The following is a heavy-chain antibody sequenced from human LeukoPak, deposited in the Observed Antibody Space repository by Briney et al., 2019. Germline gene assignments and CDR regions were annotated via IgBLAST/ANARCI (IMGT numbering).Heavy chain of an antibody. Sequence: SETLSLTCTVSGDSFSSNSYYWGWIRQPPGKGLEWIGTIYHSGNTYYNPSLKSRVTISVDTSKNQFFLKLSSVTAADTAVYYCARNLYSIGWYYYDYWGQGTLVTVSS. CDR1: GDSFSSNSYY. CDR2: IYHSGNT. CDR3: ARNLYSIGWYYYDY. D-gene: IGHD6-19*01. J-gene: IGHJ4*02. V-gene: IGHV4-39*07.